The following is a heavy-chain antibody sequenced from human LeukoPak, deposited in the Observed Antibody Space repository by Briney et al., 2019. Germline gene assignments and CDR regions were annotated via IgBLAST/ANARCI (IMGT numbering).Heavy chain of an antibody. J-gene: IGHJ4*02. CDR2: ISSSGSTI. CDR1: GFTFSDYY. Sequence: GGSLRLSCAASGFTFSDYYMSWIRQAPGKGLEWVSYISSSGSTIYYADSVKGRFTISRDNAKNSLYLQMNTLRVEDTAIYYCVRVALYFYDSESYYFFEHWGQGTPVTASS. D-gene: IGHD3-10*01. CDR3: VRVALYFYDSESYYFFEH. V-gene: IGHV3-11*04.